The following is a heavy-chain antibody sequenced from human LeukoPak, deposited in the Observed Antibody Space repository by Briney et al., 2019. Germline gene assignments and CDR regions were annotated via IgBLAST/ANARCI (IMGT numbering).Heavy chain of an antibody. CDR2: INPNSGGT. CDR3: ARPTAITVAGPYYYYMDV. CDR1: GCTFTGYY. D-gene: IGHD6-19*01. V-gene: IGHV1-2*02. Sequence: ASVKVSCKASGCTFTGYYMHWVRQAPGQGLEWMGWINPNSGGTNYAQKFQGRVTMTRDTSISTAYMELSRLRSDDTAVYYCARPTAITVAGPYYYYMDVWGKGTTVTVSS. J-gene: IGHJ6*03.